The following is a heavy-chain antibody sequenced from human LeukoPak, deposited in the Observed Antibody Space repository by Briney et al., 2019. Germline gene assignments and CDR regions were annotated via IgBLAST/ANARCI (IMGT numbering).Heavy chain of an antibody. J-gene: IGHJ4*02. Sequence: NPSETLSLTCTVSGGSISGSNYYWGWIRQAPGKGLEWIGSIYYSGITHYNPSLKSRVTISLDTSKNQFSLKLSSVAAADTAVYYCASGGRTFYCSSSSCSLDYWGQGTLVTVSS. CDR1: GGSISGSNYY. D-gene: IGHD2-2*01. CDR3: ASGGRTFYCSSSSCSLDY. CDR2: IYYSGIT. V-gene: IGHV4-39*07.